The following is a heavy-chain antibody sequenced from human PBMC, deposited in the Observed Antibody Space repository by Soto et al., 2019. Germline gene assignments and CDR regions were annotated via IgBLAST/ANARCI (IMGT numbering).Heavy chain of an antibody. V-gene: IGHV1-69*13. D-gene: IGHD2-2*01. CDR2: IIPIFGTA. CDR3: ARYACGDIVVVPAGRGGWFDP. J-gene: IGHJ5*02. Sequence: ASVKVSCKASGGTFSSYAISWVRQAPGQGLEWMGGIIPIFGTANYAQKFQGRVTITADESTSTAYMELSSLRSEDTAVYYCARYACGDIVVVPAGRGGWFDPWRQGNLFAVSS. CDR1: GGTFSSYA.